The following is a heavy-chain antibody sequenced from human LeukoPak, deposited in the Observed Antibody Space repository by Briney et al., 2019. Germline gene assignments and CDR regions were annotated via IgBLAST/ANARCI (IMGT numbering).Heavy chain of an antibody. CDR1: GGSFSGYF. V-gene: IGHV4-34*01. D-gene: IGHD3-22*01. CDR3: AIGQGYYDSSGLPCHY. CDR2: INHSGST. Sequence: PSETLSLTCAVYGGSFSGYFWSWIRQPPGKGLEWVGEINHSGSTNYNPSLKSRVTISVDTSKNQFYLKLSSVTAADTAVYYCAIGQGYYDSSGLPCHYWGQGTLVSVFS. J-gene: IGHJ4*02.